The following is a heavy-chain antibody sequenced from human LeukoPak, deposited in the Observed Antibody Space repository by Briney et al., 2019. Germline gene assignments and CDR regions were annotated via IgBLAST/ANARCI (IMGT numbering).Heavy chain of an antibody. Sequence: GSLRLSCAASGFTFSSYDMHWVRQATGKGLEWVSAIGTAGDTYYPGSVKGRFTISRENAKNSLYLQMNSLRAGDTAVYYCARDSGSYYFDYWGQGTLVTVSS. V-gene: IGHV3-13*01. J-gene: IGHJ4*02. CDR3: ARDSGSYYFDY. D-gene: IGHD1-26*01. CDR1: GFTFSSYD. CDR2: IGTAGDT.